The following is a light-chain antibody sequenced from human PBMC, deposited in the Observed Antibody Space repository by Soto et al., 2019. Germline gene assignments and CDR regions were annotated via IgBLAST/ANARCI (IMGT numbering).Light chain of an antibody. Sequence: EIVLTQSPGTPSLSPGERATLSCRASQSVSSDYLAWFQQKPGQAPRLLIFGASNRDTGIPDRFSGSGSGTDFTLTISRLEPEDFAMYYCQQYGSSPGTFGQGTKVDIK. J-gene: IGKJ1*01. CDR3: QQYGSSPGT. V-gene: IGKV3-20*01. CDR1: QSVSSDY. CDR2: GAS.